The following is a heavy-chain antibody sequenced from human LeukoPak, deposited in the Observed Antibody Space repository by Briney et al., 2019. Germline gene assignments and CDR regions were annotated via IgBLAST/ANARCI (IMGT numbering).Heavy chain of an antibody. J-gene: IGHJ4*02. CDR1: GGSISSYY. V-gene: IGHV4-59*01. CDR3: ARARDSGYGKTEFDY. CDR2: IYYSGST. D-gene: IGHD5-12*01. Sequence: SETLSLTCTVSGGSISSYYWSWIRQPPGKGPEWIGYIYYSGSTNYNPSLKSRVTISVDTSKNQFSLKLSSVTAADTAVYYCARARDSGYGKTEFDYWGQGTLVTVSS.